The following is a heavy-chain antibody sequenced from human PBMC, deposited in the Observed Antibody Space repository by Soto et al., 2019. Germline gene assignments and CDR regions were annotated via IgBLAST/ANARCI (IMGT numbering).Heavy chain of an antibody. CDR2: IYYSGST. Sequence: SETLSLTCTVSGGSISSYYWSWIRQPSGKGLEWIGYIYYSGSTNYNPSLKSRVTISVDTSKNQFSLKLSSVTAADTAVYYCERNSYGDFIDYWGQGTLVTVSS. D-gene: IGHD4-17*01. J-gene: IGHJ4*02. V-gene: IGHV4-59*01. CDR3: ERNSYGDFIDY. CDR1: GGSISSYY.